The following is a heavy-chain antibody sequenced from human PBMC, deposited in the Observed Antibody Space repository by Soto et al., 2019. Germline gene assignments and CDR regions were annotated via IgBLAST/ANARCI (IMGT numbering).Heavy chain of an antibody. J-gene: IGHJ5*02. V-gene: IGHV1-3*01. Sequence: ASVKVSCKASGYTFTSYAMHWVRQAPGQRLEWMGWINAGNGNTKYSQKFQGRATITRDTSASTAYMELSSLRSEDTAVYYCARGGVVVPAARLAWFDPWGQGTLVTVSS. CDR2: INAGNGNT. CDR1: GYTFTSYA. D-gene: IGHD2-2*01. CDR3: ARGGVVVPAARLAWFDP.